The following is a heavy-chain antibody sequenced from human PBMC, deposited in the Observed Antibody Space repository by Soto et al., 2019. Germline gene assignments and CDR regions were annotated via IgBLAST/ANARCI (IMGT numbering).Heavy chain of an antibody. CDR1: GFTVSSNY. D-gene: IGHD2-15*01. CDR3: ARGYCSGGSCYSVTHPFYYYYYMDV. CDR2: IYSGGST. J-gene: IGHJ6*03. V-gene: IGHV3-66*01. Sequence: GGSLRLSCAASGFTVSSNYMSWVRQAPGKGLEWVSVIYSGGSTYYADSVKGRFTISRDNSKNTLYLQMNSLRAEDTAVYYCARGYCSGGSCYSVTHPFYYYYYMDVWGKGTTVTVSS.